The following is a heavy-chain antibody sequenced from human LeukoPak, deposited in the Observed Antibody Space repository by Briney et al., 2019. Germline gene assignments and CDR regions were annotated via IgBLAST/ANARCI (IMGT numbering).Heavy chain of an antibody. J-gene: IGHJ4*02. D-gene: IGHD6-19*01. CDR2: IYYSGST. CDR3: ARHPRQWLVRATIWGPDFDY. Sequence: PSETLSLTCTVSGGSISSSSYYWGWIRQPPGKGLEWIGSIYYSGSTYYNPSLKSRVTISVDTSKNQFSLKLSSVTAADTAVYYCARHPRQWLVRATIWGPDFDYWGQGTLVTVSS. V-gene: IGHV4-39*01. CDR1: GGSISSSSYY.